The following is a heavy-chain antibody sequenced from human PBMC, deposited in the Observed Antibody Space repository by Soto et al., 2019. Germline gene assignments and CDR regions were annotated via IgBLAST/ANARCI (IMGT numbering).Heavy chain of an antibody. V-gene: IGHV4-59*01. CDR2: IYYSGST. Sequence: PSETLSLTCTVSGGSISSYYWSWIRQPPGKGLEWIGYIYYSGSTNYNPSLKSRVTISVDTSKNQFSLKLSSVTAADTAVYYCASGLIIGYYLYDAFDIWGQGTMVTVSS. J-gene: IGHJ3*02. CDR1: GGSISSYY. D-gene: IGHD3-22*01. CDR3: ASGLIIGYYLYDAFDI.